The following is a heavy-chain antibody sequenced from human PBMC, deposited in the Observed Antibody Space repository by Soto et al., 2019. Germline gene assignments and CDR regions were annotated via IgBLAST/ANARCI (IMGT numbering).Heavy chain of an antibody. CDR3: TRDPYDILTGTLVGYYYYYGMDV. V-gene: IGHV3-49*04. CDR1: GFSFSTFD. CDR2: IRSKAYGGTT. D-gene: IGHD3-9*01. Sequence: GGSLRLSCEASGFSFSTFDMSWVRQAPGKGLEWVGFIRSKAYGGTTEYAASVKGRFTISRDDSKSIAYLQMNSLKTEDTAVYYCTRDPYDILTGTLVGYYYYYGMDVWGQGTTVTVSS. J-gene: IGHJ6*02.